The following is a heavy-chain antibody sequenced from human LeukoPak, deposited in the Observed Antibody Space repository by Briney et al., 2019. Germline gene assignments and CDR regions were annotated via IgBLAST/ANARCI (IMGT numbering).Heavy chain of an antibody. V-gene: IGHV1-46*01. CDR2: INPSGGST. Sequence: ASVKVSCKASGYTFTSYYRHWVPQAPGQGLKWMAIINPSGGSTSYAQKFQGRVTMTRDTSTSTVYMELSCLRSEATAEYSYARVVGAVAQWLASPRHGAFEIRAQRTMVTVSS. J-gene: IGHJ3*02. CDR1: GYTFTSYY. D-gene: IGHD6-19*01. CDR3: ARVVGAVAQWLASPRHGAFEI.